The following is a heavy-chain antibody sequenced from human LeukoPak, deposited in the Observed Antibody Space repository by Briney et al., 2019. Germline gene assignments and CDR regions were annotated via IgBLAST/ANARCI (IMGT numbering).Heavy chain of an antibody. J-gene: IGHJ4*02. CDR3: TSQLDMVRAQPIDY. CDR1: GFTFSGSA. CDR2: IRSKANSYAT. D-gene: IGHD3-10*01. V-gene: IGHV3-73*01. Sequence: PGGSLRLSCAASGFTFSGSAMHWVRQASGKGLEWVGRIRSKANSYATAYAASVKGRFTISRDDSKNTAYLQMNSLKTEDTAVYYCTSQLDMVRAQPIDYWGQGTLVTVSS.